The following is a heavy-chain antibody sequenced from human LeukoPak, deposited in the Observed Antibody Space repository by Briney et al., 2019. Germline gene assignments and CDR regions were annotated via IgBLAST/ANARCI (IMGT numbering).Heavy chain of an antibody. CDR3: ARGGSSSSYYNNYGMDV. D-gene: IGHD6-13*01. CDR1: GYTFTSYG. J-gene: IGHJ6*02. CDR2: MNPKRGNT. Sequence: GASVKVSCKASGYTFTSYGISWVRQAPGQGLEWMGWMNPKRGNTGYAPRFQGRVTITRDTSINTAFMELSSLRPDDTAIYYCARGGSSSSYYNNYGMDVWGQGTTITVSS. V-gene: IGHV1-8*02.